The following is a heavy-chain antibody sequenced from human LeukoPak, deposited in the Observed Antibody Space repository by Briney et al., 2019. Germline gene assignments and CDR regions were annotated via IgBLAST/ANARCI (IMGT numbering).Heavy chain of an antibody. D-gene: IGHD1-7*01. V-gene: IGHV3-15*01. CDR3: TTVVLELLAHDY. J-gene: IGHJ4*02. CDR2: IKSKTDGGTT. Sequence: GGSLRLSCAASGFTFSNAWMSWVRQAPGKGLEWVGRIKSKTDGGTTDYAAPVKGGFTISRDDSKNTLYLQMNSPKTEDTAVYYCTTVVLELLAHDYWGQGTLVTVSS. CDR1: GFTFSNAW.